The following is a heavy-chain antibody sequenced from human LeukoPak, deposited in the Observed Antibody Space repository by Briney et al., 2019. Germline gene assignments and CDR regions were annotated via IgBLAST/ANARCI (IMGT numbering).Heavy chain of an antibody. J-gene: IGHJ4*02. Sequence: GGSLRLSCAAPGFTFSSYGMHWVRQAPGKGLEWVAVIWYDGSNKYYADSVKGRFTISRDNSKNTLYLQMNNLRAEDTAVYYCARDVNMGSYGYEPFDYWGQGTLVTVSS. CDR1: GFTFSSYG. D-gene: IGHD5-18*01. V-gene: IGHV3-33*01. CDR3: ARDVNMGSYGYEPFDY. CDR2: IWYDGSNK.